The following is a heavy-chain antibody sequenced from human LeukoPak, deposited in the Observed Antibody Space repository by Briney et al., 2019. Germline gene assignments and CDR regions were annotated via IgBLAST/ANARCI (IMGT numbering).Heavy chain of an antibody. D-gene: IGHD6-19*01. Sequence: VSLRLSCAASGFTFSKYWLLWVRQAPGKGLESVSRINTDGTVTTYADSVKGRFTVSRDNADNTLFLQMNSVRDEDTAVYYCATKQWLAPPPDSWGQGTPVTVSS. CDR2: INTDGTVT. CDR1: GFTFSKYW. V-gene: IGHV3-74*01. J-gene: IGHJ4*02. CDR3: ATKQWLAPPPDS.